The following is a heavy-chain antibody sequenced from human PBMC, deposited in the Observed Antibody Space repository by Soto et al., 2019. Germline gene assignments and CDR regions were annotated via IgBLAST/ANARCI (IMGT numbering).Heavy chain of an antibody. Sequence: QVQLVQSGAEVRKPGSSVKVSCKASGGTFSRHAISWVRQAPGQGLEWMGGIIPIFGTANHAQKFQGRVTMNGDESTSTVYMELSSLRSEDTAMYYCARGWGYDSNDYYYAYWGQGTLVIVSS. D-gene: IGHD3-22*01. J-gene: IGHJ4*02. CDR1: GGTFSRHA. V-gene: IGHV1-69*01. CDR3: ARGWGYDSNDYYYAY. CDR2: IIPIFGTA.